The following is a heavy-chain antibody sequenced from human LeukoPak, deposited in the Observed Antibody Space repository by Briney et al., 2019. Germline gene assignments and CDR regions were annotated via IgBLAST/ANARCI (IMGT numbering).Heavy chain of an antibody. Sequence: GGSLRLSCAASGFTFSSYAMSWVRQAPGKGLEWVSAVSDDGGSTYYAASVEGRFTISRDNSKNTLYLQMNSLRAEDTAVYYCAKVLITTFGVVRYDAFDIWGQGTMVTVSS. V-gene: IGHV3-23*01. CDR3: AKVLITTFGVVRYDAFDI. D-gene: IGHD3-3*01. J-gene: IGHJ3*02. CDR1: GFTFSSYA. CDR2: VSDDGGST.